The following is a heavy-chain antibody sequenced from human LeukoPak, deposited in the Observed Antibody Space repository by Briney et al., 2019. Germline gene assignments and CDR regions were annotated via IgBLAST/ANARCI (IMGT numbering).Heavy chain of an antibody. V-gene: IGHV4-34*01. D-gene: IGHD6-19*01. CDR2: INHSGST. CDR3: ARARGWTGYSSGWPFDY. J-gene: IGHJ4*02. CDR1: GGSFSGYY. Sequence: SETLSLTCAVYGGSFSGYYRSWIRQPPGKGLEWIGEINHSGSTNYNPSLKSRVTISVDTSKNQFSLKLSSVTAADTAVYYCARARGWTGYSSGWPFDYWGQGTLVTVSS.